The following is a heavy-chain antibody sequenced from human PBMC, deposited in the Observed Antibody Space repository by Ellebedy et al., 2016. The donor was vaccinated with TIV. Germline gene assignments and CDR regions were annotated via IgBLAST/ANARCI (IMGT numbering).Heavy chain of an antibody. Sequence: ASVKVSCKASGYTFTNYFLYWVRQAPGQGLEWMGIFNPTSGSSNYAQKFQGRVTMTRDTSTGTVYMILSSLKIEETAVYYCARRANAVAGADPPIDYYYGMDVWGLGTTVTVSS. CDR2: FNPTSGSS. CDR3: ARRANAVAGADPPIDYYYGMDV. V-gene: IGHV1-46*01. J-gene: IGHJ6*02. CDR1: GYTFTNYF. D-gene: IGHD6-19*01.